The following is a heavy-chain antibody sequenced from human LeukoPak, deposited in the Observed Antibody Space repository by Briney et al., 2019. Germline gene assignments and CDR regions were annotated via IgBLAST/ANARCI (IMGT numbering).Heavy chain of an antibody. CDR3: AKGYSSSWYYFDY. V-gene: IGHV3-23*01. Sequence: PGGSLRLSCAASGFTFSSYATSWVRQAPGKGLEWVSAISGSGGSTYYADSVKGRFTISRDNSKNTLYLQMNSLRAEDTAVYYCAKGYSSSWYYFDYWGQGTLVTVSS. J-gene: IGHJ4*02. D-gene: IGHD6-13*01. CDR2: ISGSGGST. CDR1: GFTFSSYA.